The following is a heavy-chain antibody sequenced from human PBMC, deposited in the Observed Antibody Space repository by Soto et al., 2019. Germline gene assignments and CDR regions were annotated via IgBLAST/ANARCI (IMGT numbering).Heavy chain of an antibody. V-gene: IGHV4-59*08. CDR3: ATRHNWNNLFDT. J-gene: IGHJ5*02. CDR1: GDSITNNY. CDR2: SYYSGST. Sequence: SETLSLTCTVSGDSITNNYRSWIRRSPGKGLEWIGCSYYSGSTSYNPSLRSRVTISIDTSNTQFSLRLRSVIAADTAVYYCATRHNWNNLFDTWGQGTLVTVSS. D-gene: IGHD1-20*01.